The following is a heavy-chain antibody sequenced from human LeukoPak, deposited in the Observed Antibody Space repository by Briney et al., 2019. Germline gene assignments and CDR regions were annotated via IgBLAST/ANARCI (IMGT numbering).Heavy chain of an antibody. CDR1: GFTFSGSA. V-gene: IGHV3-73*01. D-gene: IGHD5-12*01. CDR3: TRLAGYGGYVDYFDY. CDR2: IRSKANSYAT. Sequence: GGSLRLSCAASGFTFSGSAMHWVRQASGEGLEWVGRIRSKANSYATAYVASVKGRFTISRDDSKNTAYLQMNSLKTEDTAVYYCTRLAGYGGYVDYFDYWGQGTLVTVSS. J-gene: IGHJ4*02.